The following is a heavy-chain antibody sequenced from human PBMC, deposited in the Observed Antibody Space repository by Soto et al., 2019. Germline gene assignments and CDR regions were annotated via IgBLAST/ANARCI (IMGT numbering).Heavy chain of an antibody. CDR3: ARHPAHSSSWHYNWFDP. Sequence: QVQLQESGPGLVKPLETLSLTCTVSGGSISSYYWSWIRQPPGKGLEWIGYIYYSGSTNYNPSLKSRVTISVDTSKNQFSLKLSSVTAADTAVYYCARHPAHSSSWHYNWFDPWGQGTLVTVSS. D-gene: IGHD6-13*01. CDR2: IYYSGST. J-gene: IGHJ5*02. V-gene: IGHV4-59*08. CDR1: GGSISSYY.